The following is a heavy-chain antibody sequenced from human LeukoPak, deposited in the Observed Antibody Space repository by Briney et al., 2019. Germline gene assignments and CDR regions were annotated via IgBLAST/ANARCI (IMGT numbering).Heavy chain of an antibody. D-gene: IGHD5-18*01. Sequence: GGSLRLSCVASGFTFSTYAMHWVRQAPGKGLEWVAVILYDGNNKYYADSVKGRFTISRDNSQDTLYLQMNSPRAAETAVYYCARGRKYSYGTYYYGLDVWGQGTTVTVCS. CDR2: ILYDGNNK. V-gene: IGHV3-30-3*01. J-gene: IGHJ6*02. CDR1: GFTFSTYA. CDR3: ARGRKYSYGTYYYGLDV.